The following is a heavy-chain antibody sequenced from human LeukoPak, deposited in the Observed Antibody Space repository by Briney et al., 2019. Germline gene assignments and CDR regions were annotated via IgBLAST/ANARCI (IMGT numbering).Heavy chain of an antibody. Sequence: SETLSLTCTVSGGSISSSSYYWGWIRQPPGKGLEWIGSIYYSGSTYYNPSLKSRVTISVDTSKNQFSLKLNSVTAADTAVYYCARHTRLTSYGSGSYQRAPAAFDIWGQGTMVTVSS. V-gene: IGHV4-39*01. D-gene: IGHD3-10*01. CDR2: IYYSGST. CDR3: ARHTRLTSYGSGSYQRAPAAFDI. CDR1: GGSISSSSYY. J-gene: IGHJ3*02.